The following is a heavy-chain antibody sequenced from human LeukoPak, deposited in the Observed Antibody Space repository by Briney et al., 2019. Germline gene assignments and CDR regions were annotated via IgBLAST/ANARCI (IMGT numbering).Heavy chain of an antibody. V-gene: IGHV3-7*01. D-gene: IGHD4-23*01. CDR1: GFTFSSYW. J-gene: IGHJ4*02. Sequence: GGSLRLSCAASGFTFSSYWMSWVRQAPGKGLEWVANIKQDGSEKYYVDSVKGRFTISRDNAKNSLYLQMNSLRAEDTAVYYCAREDYGGNSGNFDCWGQGTLVTVSS. CDR3: AREDYGGNSGNFDC. CDR2: IKQDGSEK.